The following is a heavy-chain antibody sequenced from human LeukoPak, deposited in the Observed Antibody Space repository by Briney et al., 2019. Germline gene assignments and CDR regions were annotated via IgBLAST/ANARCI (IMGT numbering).Heavy chain of an antibody. CDR3: AKDSDSSGYDSVY. V-gene: IGHV3-23*01. D-gene: IGHD5-12*01. Sequence: GSLRLSCAASGFTFSAYAMSWVRQAPGKGLEWASAISGSGDTTNSADSVKGRFTISRDNSKNMLYLHMNSLRAEDTAVYYCAKDSDSSGYDSVYWGQGTLVTVSS. CDR1: GFTFSAYA. CDR2: ISGSGDTT. J-gene: IGHJ4*02.